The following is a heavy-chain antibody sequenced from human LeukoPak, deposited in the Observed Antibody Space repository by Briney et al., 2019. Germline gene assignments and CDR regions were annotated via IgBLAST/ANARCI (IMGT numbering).Heavy chain of an antibody. Sequence: AASVKVSCKASGYTFTSYYMHWVRQAPGQGLEWMGIINPSGGSTSYAQKFQGRVTMTRDMSTSTVYMELSSLRSEDTAVYYCARTHNWNYVREWGQGTLVTVSS. CDR3: ARTHNWNYVRE. J-gene: IGHJ4*02. CDR2: INPSGGST. CDR1: GYTFTSYY. V-gene: IGHV1-46*01. D-gene: IGHD1-7*01.